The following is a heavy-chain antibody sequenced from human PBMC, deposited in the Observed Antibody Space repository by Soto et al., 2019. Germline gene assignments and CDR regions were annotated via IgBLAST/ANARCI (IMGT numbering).Heavy chain of an antibody. J-gene: IGHJ6*02. CDR1: GFTFSVYA. CDR2: VTANGGST. CDR3: ASLGVGDWANYYYYYGMDV. D-gene: IGHD2-21*02. V-gene: IGHV3-23*01. Sequence: GVLRLSCAATGFTFSVYAMTWVRQAPGKGLEWVSAVTANGGSTYSADSVKGRFTISRDNSKNTLFLQMNSLRAEDTAVYYCASLGVGDWANYYYYYGMDVWGQGTLVTVSS.